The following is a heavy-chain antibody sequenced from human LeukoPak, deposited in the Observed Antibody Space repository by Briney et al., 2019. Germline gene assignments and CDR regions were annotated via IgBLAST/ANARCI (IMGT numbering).Heavy chain of an antibody. D-gene: IGHD2-2*01. J-gene: IGHJ5*02. V-gene: IGHV1-18*01. CDR1: GYTFTSYG. Sequence: ASVKVSCKASGYTFTSYGISWVRQAPGQGLEWMGWISAYNGNTNYAQKLQGRVTMTTDTSTSTAYMELRSLRSDDTAVYYCARSIVVVPAAMSSPLDHWGQGTLVTVSS. CDR2: ISAYNGNT. CDR3: ARSIVVVPAAMSSPLDH.